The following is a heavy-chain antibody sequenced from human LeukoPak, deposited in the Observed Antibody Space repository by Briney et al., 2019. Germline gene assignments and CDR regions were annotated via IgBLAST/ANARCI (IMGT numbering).Heavy chain of an antibody. CDR1: GGSISSSGYY. J-gene: IGHJ5*02. V-gene: IGHV4-39*01. CDR3: ARHEYSGSYYGLTWFDP. CDR2: IYYSGST. D-gene: IGHD1-26*01. Sequence: ASETLSLTCTVSGGSISSSGYYWGWIRQPPGKGLEWIASIYYSGSTYYNPSLKSRVTISVDTSKNQLSLKLSSLTAADTAVYYCARHEYSGSYYGLTWFDPWGQGTLVTVSS.